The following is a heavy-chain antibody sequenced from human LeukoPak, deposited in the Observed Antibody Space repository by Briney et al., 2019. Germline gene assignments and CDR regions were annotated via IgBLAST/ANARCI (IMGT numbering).Heavy chain of an antibody. V-gene: IGHV4-39*01. CDR1: GGSISSSSYY. J-gene: IGHJ4*02. Sequence: SETLSLTCTVSGGSISSSSYYWGWIRQPPGKGLEWIGSIYYSGSTYYNPSLKSRVTISVDTSKNQFSLKLSSVTAADTAVYYCARRRMANPFDCWGQGTLVTVSS. CDR3: ARRRMANPFDC. D-gene: IGHD5-24*01. CDR2: IYYSGST.